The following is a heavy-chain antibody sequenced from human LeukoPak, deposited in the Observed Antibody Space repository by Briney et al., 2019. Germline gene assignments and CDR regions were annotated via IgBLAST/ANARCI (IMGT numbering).Heavy chain of an antibody. CDR2: ISSSGSTI. D-gene: IGHD3-9*01. Sequence: LSLTCAVYGGSFSGYYWSWIRQPPGKGLEWVSYISSSGSTIYYADSVKGRFTISRDNAKNSLYLQMNSLRAEDTAVYYCARALYYDILTGYSPSSPFDYWGQGTLVTVSS. CDR1: GGSFSGYY. CDR3: ARALYYDILTGYSPSSPFDY. J-gene: IGHJ4*02. V-gene: IGHV3-11*04.